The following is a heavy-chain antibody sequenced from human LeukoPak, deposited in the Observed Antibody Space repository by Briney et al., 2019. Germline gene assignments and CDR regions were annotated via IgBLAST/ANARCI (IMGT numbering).Heavy chain of an antibody. D-gene: IGHD2-2*01. CDR1: GFTFSSYA. V-gene: IGHV3-30*04. Sequence: PGGSLRLSCAASGFTFSSYAMHWVRQAPGKGLEWVAVISYDGSNKYYADSVKGRFTISRDNSKNTLYLQMNSLRAEDTAVYYCARVSSRSVPRWGQGTLVTVSS. CDR2: ISYDGSNK. J-gene: IGHJ4*02. CDR3: ARVSSRSVPR.